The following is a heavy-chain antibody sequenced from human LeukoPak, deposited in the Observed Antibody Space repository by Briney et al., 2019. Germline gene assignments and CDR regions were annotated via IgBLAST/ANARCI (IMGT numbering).Heavy chain of an antibody. V-gene: IGHV3-48*04. CDR2: IGISSGNT. CDR1: GFTFTNYW. D-gene: IGHD1-1*01. Sequence: GGSLRLSCAVSGFTFTNYWMTWVRQAPGRGLEWISWIGISSGNTKYADSVKGRFTISGDNAKNSLYLQMNSLRVEDTAVYYCARDHNYAFDNWGQGTLVTVSS. CDR3: ARDHNYAFDN. J-gene: IGHJ4*02.